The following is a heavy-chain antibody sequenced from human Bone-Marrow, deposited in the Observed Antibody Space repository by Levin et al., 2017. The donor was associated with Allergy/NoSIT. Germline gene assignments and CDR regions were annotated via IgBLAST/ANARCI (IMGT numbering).Heavy chain of an antibody. CDR2: ITKPSRTI. Sequence: HSGGSLRLSCAASGFILRTSDMNWVRQAPGKGLEWISFITKPSRTISYADSVKVRFTVSRDNVKNLLYLDMNSLRAEDTAVYYCVTDESGDEDFDYWGQGTLVTVSS. CDR1: GFILRTSD. CDR3: VTDESGDEDFDY. V-gene: IGHV3-48*01. D-gene: IGHD7-27*01. J-gene: IGHJ4*02.